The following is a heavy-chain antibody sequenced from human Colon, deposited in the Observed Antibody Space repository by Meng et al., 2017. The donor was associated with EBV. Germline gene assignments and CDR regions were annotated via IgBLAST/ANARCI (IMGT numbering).Heavy chain of an antibody. Sequence: QVQLVQAGAEMKKPGSSVKVSGKASGYTLTGYGISWVRQAPGQGLEWMGWISAYNGNTNYAQKLQGRVTMTTDTSTSTAYMELRSLRSDDTAVYYCAQTTVTTYSEYFQHWGQGTLVTVSS. V-gene: IGHV1-18*01. J-gene: IGHJ1*01. CDR2: ISAYNGNT. CDR3: AQTTVTTYSEYFQH. D-gene: IGHD4-11*01. CDR1: GYTLTGYG.